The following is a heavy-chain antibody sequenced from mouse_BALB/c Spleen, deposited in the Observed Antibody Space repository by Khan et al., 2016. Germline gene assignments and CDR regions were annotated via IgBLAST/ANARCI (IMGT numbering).Heavy chain of an antibody. V-gene: IGHV9-3*02. D-gene: IGHD1-1*01. Sequence: QIQLVQSGPELKKPGETVKISCKASGYTFTNYGMNWVKQAPGKGLKWMGWINTNTGEPTYAEEFKGRFAFSLETSASTAYLQINNLKNEDTATYFCAEDYYGSNWFAYWCQGTLVTVSA. CDR1: GYTFTNYG. CDR3: AEDYYGSNWFAY. J-gene: IGHJ3*01. CDR2: INTNTGEP.